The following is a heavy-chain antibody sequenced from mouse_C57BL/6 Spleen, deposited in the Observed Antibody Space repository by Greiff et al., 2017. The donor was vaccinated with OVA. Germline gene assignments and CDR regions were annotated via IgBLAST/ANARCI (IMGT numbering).Heavy chain of an antibody. CDR2: IYPRDGST. D-gene: IGHD1-1*01. CDR1: GYTFTSYD. Sequence: QVQLKESGPELVKPGASVKLSCKASGYTFTSYDINWVKQRPGQGLEWIGWIYPRDGSTTYNETFKGKATLTVDTSSSTAYMELHSLTSEDSAVYFCATTVVDYWGQGTTLTVSS. J-gene: IGHJ2*01. CDR3: ATTVVDY. V-gene: IGHV1-85*01.